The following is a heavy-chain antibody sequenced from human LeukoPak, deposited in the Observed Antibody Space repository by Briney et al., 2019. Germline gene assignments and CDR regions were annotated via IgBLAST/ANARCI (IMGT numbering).Heavy chain of an antibody. Sequence: SETLSLTCTVSGGSISSSSYYWGWIRQPPGKGLEWIGSIYYSGSTYYNPSLKSRVTISVDTSKNQFSLKLSSVTAADTAVYYCARSTAYYYDSRRFDYWGQGTLVTVSS. CDR3: ARSTAYYYDSRRFDY. D-gene: IGHD3-22*01. CDR1: GGSISSSSYY. J-gene: IGHJ4*02. CDR2: IYYSGST. V-gene: IGHV4-39*07.